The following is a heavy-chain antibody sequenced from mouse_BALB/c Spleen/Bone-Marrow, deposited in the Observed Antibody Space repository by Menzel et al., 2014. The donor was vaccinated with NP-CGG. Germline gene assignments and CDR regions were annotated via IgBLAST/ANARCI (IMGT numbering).Heavy chain of an antibody. CDR1: GFDFXRYW. V-gene: IGHV4-1*02. CDR3: VRLGYYGSFAY. CDR2: INPDSNTI. J-gene: IGHJ3*01. Sequence: EVKLVESGGGLVQPGGSLKLPCAASGFDFXRYWMSWVRQAPGKGLEWIGEINPDSNTINYTPSLKDKFIISRDNAKNTLYLQMSKVRSEDTALYYCVRLGYYGSFAYWGQGTLVTVSA. D-gene: IGHD1-2*01.